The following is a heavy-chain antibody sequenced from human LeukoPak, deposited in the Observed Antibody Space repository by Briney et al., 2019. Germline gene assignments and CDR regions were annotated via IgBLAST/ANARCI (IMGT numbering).Heavy chain of an antibody. V-gene: IGHV4-38-2*02. CDR3: ARVDHLAIFD. CDR2: IYHSGST. J-gene: IGHJ4*02. CDR1: GYSISSGYY. Sequence: SETLSLTCTVSGYSISSGYYWGWIRQPPGKGLEWIGSIYHSGSTYYNPSLKSRVTISVDTSKNQFSLKLSSVTAADTAVYYCARVDHLAIFDWGQGTPVTVSS.